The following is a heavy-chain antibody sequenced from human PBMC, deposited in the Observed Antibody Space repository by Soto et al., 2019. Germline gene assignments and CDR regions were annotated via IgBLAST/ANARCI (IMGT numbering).Heavy chain of an antibody. D-gene: IGHD3-22*01. J-gene: IGHJ4*02. V-gene: IGHV3-74*01. Sequence: GGSLRLSCVSSGFTFSNYWMHWVRQDTGMGLVWVSSIRSDGTATQYADSVNGRFTVSRDYTKNTLYLQMNSLRAEDTAVYYYARVGSYYDSSGYYPYYFDYWGQGTLVTVSS. CDR2: IRSDGTAT. CDR3: ARVGSYYDSSGYYPYYFDY. CDR1: GFTFSNYW.